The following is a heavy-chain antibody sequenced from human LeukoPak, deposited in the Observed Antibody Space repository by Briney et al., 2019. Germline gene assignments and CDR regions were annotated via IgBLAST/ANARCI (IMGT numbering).Heavy chain of an antibody. CDR2: INWNSIKT. V-gene: IGHV3-20*04. J-gene: IGHJ4*02. CDR1: GFTFDDFT. D-gene: IGHD1-26*01. Sequence: GGSLRLSCEASGFTFDDFTMAWVRQAPGKGLEWVSSINWNSIKTTYADSVKGRFTTSRDNAKNSLYLQMNSLRAEDTAFYYCARDKSAVGGNFDYWGRGTLVTVSS. CDR3: ARDKSAVGGNFDY.